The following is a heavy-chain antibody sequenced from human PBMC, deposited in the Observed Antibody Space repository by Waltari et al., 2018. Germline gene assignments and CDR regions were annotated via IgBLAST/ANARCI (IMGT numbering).Heavy chain of an antibody. J-gene: IGHJ4*02. Sequence: QVQLVQSGAEVKKPGSSVKVSCKASGGTFSSYTISWVRRAPGQGLEWMGGIIPIFGTANYAQKFQGRVTITADESTSTAYMELSSLRSEDTAVYYCARGGIAAAGWAYYFDYWGQGTLVTVSS. D-gene: IGHD6-13*01. V-gene: IGHV1-69*01. CDR3: ARGGIAAAGWAYYFDY. CDR1: GGTFSSYT. CDR2: IIPIFGTA.